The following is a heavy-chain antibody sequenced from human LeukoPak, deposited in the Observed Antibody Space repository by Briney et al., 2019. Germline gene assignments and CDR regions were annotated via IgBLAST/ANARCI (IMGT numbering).Heavy chain of an antibody. CDR3: ARGGWRPDP. CDR1: GFIYRDYW. V-gene: IGHV3-7*01. Sequence: PGGSLRLSCAASGFIYRDYWMSWLRQAPGKGLEWVANIKTDGSEKYYVDSVKGRFTISRDNAKNSLYLQMSSLRAEDTAVYYCARGGWRPDPWGQGTLVTVSS. J-gene: IGHJ5*02. D-gene: IGHD6-19*01. CDR2: IKTDGSEK.